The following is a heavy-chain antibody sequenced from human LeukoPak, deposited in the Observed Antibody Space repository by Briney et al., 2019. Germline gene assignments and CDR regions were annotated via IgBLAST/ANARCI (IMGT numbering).Heavy chain of an antibody. CDR1: GYTFTSYS. D-gene: IGHD1-26*01. CDR3: ARDRALGWELLKDWFDP. CDR2: ISAYNGNT. V-gene: IGHV1-18*01. J-gene: IGHJ5*02. Sequence: ASVKVSCKASGYTFTSYSISWVRQAPGQGLEWMGWISAYNGNTNYAQKLQGRVTMTTDTSTSTAYMELRSLRSDDTAVYYCARDRALGWELLKDWFDPWGQGTLVTVSS.